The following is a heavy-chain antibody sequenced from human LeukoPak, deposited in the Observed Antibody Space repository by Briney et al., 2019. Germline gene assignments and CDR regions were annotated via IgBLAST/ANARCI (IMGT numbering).Heavy chain of an antibody. V-gene: IGHV3-23*01. Sequence: GESLRLSCAASGFTFITSAMTWVRQAPGKGLEWVSTISGSGGSTYYADYLNGRFTISRDNSKNTLFLHMIRLRAEDTAVYYCAKARPELLLNALDVWGQGTVVSVSS. CDR1: GFTFITSA. CDR2: ISGSGGST. J-gene: IGHJ3*01. D-gene: IGHD2-21*01. CDR3: AKARPELLLNALDV.